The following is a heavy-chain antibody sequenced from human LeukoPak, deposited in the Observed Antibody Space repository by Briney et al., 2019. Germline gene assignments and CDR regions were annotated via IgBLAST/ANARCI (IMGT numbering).Heavy chain of an antibody. J-gene: IGHJ4*02. D-gene: IGHD2-21*02. Sequence: GGSLRLSCVASEFDFLSYGMQWVRQAPGEGLVWVSRIFTNGSTTSYADSVKGRFTISRDNAKNTFYLEMKSLRVEDTAVYYLARELPREVTVVDWGQGTLVTVSP. CDR2: IFTNGSTT. CDR1: EFDFLSYG. CDR3: ARELPREVTVVD. V-gene: IGHV3-74*01.